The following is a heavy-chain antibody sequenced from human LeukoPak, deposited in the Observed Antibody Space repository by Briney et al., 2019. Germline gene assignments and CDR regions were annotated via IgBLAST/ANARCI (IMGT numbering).Heavy chain of an antibody. CDR3: ARSSGYSSGWYNWFDP. V-gene: IGHV4-39*01. CDR2: IYYSGST. Sequence: NPSETLSLTCTVSGGSISSSSYYWGWIRQPPGKGLEWIGSIYYSGSTYYNPSLKSRVTISVDTSKNQFSLKLSSVTAADTAVYYCARSSGYSSGWYNWFDPWGQGTLATVSS. J-gene: IGHJ5*02. CDR1: GGSISSSSYY. D-gene: IGHD6-19*01.